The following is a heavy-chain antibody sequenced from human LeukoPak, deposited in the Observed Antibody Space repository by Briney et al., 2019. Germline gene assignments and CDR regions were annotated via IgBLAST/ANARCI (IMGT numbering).Heavy chain of an antibody. Sequence: ASVKVSCKASVYTFTGYYMHWVRQAPGQGLEWMGWINPNSGGTNYAQKFQGRVTMTRDTSISTAYMELSRLRSDDTAVYYCARGIAAAASYYFDYWGQGTLVTVSS. CDR3: ARGIAAAASYYFDY. V-gene: IGHV1-2*02. CDR2: INPNSGGT. J-gene: IGHJ4*02. CDR1: VYTFTGYY. D-gene: IGHD6-13*01.